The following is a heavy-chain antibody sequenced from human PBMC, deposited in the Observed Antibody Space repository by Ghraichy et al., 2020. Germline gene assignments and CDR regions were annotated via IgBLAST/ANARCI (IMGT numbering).Heavy chain of an antibody. CDR1: GFTFRSYE. D-gene: IGHD2-2*01. CDR3: ARDKSFDCSSITCYEYYYYGMDV. J-gene: IGHJ6*02. V-gene: IGHV3-48*03. CDR2: ISNSGNTK. Sequence: GESLNISCAASGFTFRSYEMNWVRQAPGKGLEWVSYISNSGNTKYYADSVKGRFTVSRDNAKNSLYLQMNSLRAEDTAVYYCARDKSFDCSSITCYEYYYYGMDVWGQGTTVTVSS.